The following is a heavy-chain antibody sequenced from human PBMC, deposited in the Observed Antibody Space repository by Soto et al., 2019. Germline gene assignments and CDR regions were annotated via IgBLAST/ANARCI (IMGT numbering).Heavy chain of an antibody. CDR1: GFTFSSYG. J-gene: IGHJ4*02. D-gene: IGHD1-26*01. CDR3: AKVDYGGSYFAY. V-gene: IGHV3-30*18. CDR2: ISYDGSNK. Sequence: QVQLVESGGGVVQPGRSLRLSCAASGFTFSSYGMHWVRQAPGKGLEWVALISYDGSNKYYADSVKGRFTISRDNSKNTLYRQMISLGAGDTAVYYCAKVDYGGSYFAYGGQGTLVTVSS.